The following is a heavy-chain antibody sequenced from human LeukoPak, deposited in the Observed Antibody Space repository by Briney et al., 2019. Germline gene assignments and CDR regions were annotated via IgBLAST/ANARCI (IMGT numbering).Heavy chain of an antibody. CDR2: IYTSGST. Sequence: PSETLSLTCTVSGGSISSGSYYWRWIRQPAGKGLEWIGRIYTSGSTNYNPSLKSRVTISVDTSKNQFSLKLSSVTAADTAVYYCARDGGAGYNYDRWGQGTLVTVSS. CDR1: GGSISSGSYY. V-gene: IGHV4-61*02. D-gene: IGHD5-24*01. J-gene: IGHJ4*02. CDR3: ARDGGAGYNYDR.